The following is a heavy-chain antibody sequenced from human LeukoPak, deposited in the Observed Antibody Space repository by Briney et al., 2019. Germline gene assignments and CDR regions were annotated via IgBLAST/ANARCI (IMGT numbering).Heavy chain of an antibody. D-gene: IGHD6-13*01. CDR3: AKTRPLDSSSWSHGDY. J-gene: IGHJ4*02. CDR1: GFTFRNYY. V-gene: IGHV3-30-3*02. CDR2: ISLDGNNE. Sequence: GGSLRLSCAASGFTFRNYYMHWVRQAPGKGLEWVAVISLDGNNEYYADSVKGRFSLSRDNSMNTLYLQLNSLRAEDTAVYYCAKTRPLDSSSWSHGDYWGQGTLVTVSS.